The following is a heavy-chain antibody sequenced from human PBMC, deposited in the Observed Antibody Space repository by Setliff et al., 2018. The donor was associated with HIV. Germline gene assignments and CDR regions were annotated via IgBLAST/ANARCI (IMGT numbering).Heavy chain of an antibody. CDR3: AISIVGGTSEMY. Sequence: PSETLSLTCTLNGVPLSDYYWNWIRQSPGKGLEWIVEVNHNGNINYNPSLKSRVTVSVDTSKTQYSLKMISVTAADTAMYYCAISIVGGTSEMYWAEGTLVTGSA. J-gene: IGHJ4*02. V-gene: IGHV4-34*01. D-gene: IGHD2-21*02. CDR1: GVPLSDYY. CDR2: VNHNGNI.